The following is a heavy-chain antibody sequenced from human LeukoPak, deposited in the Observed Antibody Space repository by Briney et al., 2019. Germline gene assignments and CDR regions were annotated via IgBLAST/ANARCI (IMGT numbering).Heavy chain of an antibody. D-gene: IGHD2-2*01. CDR1: GYTFSGYY. J-gene: IGHJ5*02. Sequence: ASVKVSCKASGYTFSGYYVHWVRQAPGQGLEWMGWINPNSGGTNYAQKFQGRVTITRNTSISTAYMELSSLRSEDTAVYYCARGSTEDWFDPWGQGTLVTVSS. V-gene: IGHV1-2*02. CDR2: INPNSGGT. CDR3: ARGSTEDWFDP.